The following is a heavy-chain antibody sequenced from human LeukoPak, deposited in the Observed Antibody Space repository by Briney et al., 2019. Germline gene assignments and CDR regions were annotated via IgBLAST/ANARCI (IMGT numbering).Heavy chain of an antibody. D-gene: IGHD5-24*01. Sequence: PGGSLRLSCAASGFTFSSYWMSWVRQAPGKGLEWVAVISYDGSNKYYADSVKGRFTISRDNSKNTLYLQMNSLRAVDTAVYYCARAAIEMATVVRCLDYWGQGTLVSVSS. J-gene: IGHJ4*02. CDR1: GFTFSSYW. V-gene: IGHV3-30*03. CDR2: ISYDGSNK. CDR3: ARAAIEMATVVRCLDY.